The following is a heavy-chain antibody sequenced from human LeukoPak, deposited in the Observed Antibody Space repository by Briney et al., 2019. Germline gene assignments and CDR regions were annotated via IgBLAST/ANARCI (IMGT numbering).Heavy chain of an antibody. CDR1: GYTLTELS. CDR3: ARPLRRSYSKAFDI. V-gene: IGHV1-24*01. CDR2: FDPEDGET. Sequence: ASVKVSCKVSGYTLTELSMHWVRQAPGKGLEWMGGFDPEDGETIYAQKFQGRVTMTEDTSTDTAYMELSSLRSEDTAVYYCARPLRRSYSKAFDIWGQGTMVTVSS. D-gene: IGHD4-23*01. J-gene: IGHJ3*02.